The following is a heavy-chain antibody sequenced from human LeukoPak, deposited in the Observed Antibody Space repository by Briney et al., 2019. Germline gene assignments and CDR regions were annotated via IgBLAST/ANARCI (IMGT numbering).Heavy chain of an antibody. Sequence: ASVKVSCKASGYIFTRYGISWVRQAPGQGLEWMGWINPNSGGTNYAQKFQGRVTMTRDTSISTAYMELSRLRSDDTAVYYCARDTGRWADYWGQGTLVTVSS. J-gene: IGHJ4*02. CDR2: INPNSGGT. V-gene: IGHV1-2*02. D-gene: IGHD4-23*01. CDR1: GYIFTRYG. CDR3: ARDTGRWADY.